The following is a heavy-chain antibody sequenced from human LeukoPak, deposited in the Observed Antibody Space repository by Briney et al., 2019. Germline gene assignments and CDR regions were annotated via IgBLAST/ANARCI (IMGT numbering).Heavy chain of an antibody. CDR3: ASTGGRGYDY. D-gene: IGHD3-16*01. Sequence: GASVKVSCKASGGTFSSYAISWVRQAPGQGLEWMGGIIPIFGTANYAQKFQGRVTITTDESTSTAYMELSSLRSEDTAVYYCASTGGRGYDYWGQGTLVTVSS. CDR1: GGTFSSYA. V-gene: IGHV1-69*05. J-gene: IGHJ4*02. CDR2: IIPIFGTA.